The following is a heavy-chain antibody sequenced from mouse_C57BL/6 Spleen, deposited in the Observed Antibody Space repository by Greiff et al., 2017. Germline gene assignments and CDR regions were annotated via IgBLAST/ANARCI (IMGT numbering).Heavy chain of an antibody. V-gene: IGHV14-3*01. CDR3: ARPRTGSVFDV. J-gene: IGHJ2*01. Sequence: VHVKQSVAELVRPGASVKLSCTASGFNINNTYMHWVKQRPEQGLEWIGRIDPANGNTKYAPKFQGKATITADTASNTAYLQLSSLTSEDTAIYYCARPRTGSVFDVWGKGTTLTVSS. CDR2: IDPANGNT. CDR1: GFNINNTY. D-gene: IGHD4-1*01.